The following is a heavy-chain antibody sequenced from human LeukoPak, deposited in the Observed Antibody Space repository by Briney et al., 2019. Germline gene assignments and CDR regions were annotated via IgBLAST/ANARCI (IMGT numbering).Heavy chain of an antibody. D-gene: IGHD4-23*01. CDR1: GGSISSYY. V-gene: IGHV4-59*01. J-gene: IGHJ4*02. CDR2: VYYSGST. CDR3: ARADYGGANY. Sequence: SETLSLTCTVSGGSISSYYWSWIRQPPGKGLEWIGYVYYSGSTNYNPSLKSRVTISVDTSKNQFSLKLSSVTAADTAVYYCARADYGGANYWGQGTLVTVSS.